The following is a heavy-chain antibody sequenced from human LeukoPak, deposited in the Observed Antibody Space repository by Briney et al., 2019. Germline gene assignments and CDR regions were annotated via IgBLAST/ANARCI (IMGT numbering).Heavy chain of an antibody. CDR3: ATALLRASTYMDV. V-gene: IGHV3-23*01. Sequence: GGSLRLSCAASGFTFRTYAMNWVRQAPGKGLEWVSGIGVSGTSTYYADSVKGRLTISRDNSKNTLYLQINSLRAEDTAVYYCATALLRASTYMDVWGKGTTATVSS. CDR1: GFTFRTYA. J-gene: IGHJ6*03. D-gene: IGHD1-1*01. CDR2: IGVSGTST.